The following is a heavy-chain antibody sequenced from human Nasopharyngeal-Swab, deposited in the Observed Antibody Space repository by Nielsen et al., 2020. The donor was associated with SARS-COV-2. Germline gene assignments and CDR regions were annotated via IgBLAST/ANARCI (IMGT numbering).Heavy chain of an antibody. V-gene: IGHV4-59*01. CDR2: IYYSGST. Sequence: SETLSLTCTVSGGSISSYCWSWIRQPPGKGLEWIGYIYYSGSTNYNPSLKSRVTISVDTSKNQFSLKLSSVTAADTAVYYCARDTGYYYGSGSYSQYDYYGMDVWGQGTTVTVSS. J-gene: IGHJ6*02. CDR3: ARDTGYYYGSGSYSQYDYYGMDV. D-gene: IGHD3-10*01. CDR1: GGSISSYC.